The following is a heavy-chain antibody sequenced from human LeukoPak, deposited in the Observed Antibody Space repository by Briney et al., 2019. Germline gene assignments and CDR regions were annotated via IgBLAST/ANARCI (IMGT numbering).Heavy chain of an antibody. CDR1: GFTFSNFVM. Sequence: NPGGSLRLSCAASGFTFSNFVMHWIRQPPGKGLEWIGTIYYTGSTYCIPSLKSRVAISIDTSKNQFSLTLSSVTAADTAVYFCARASNYFDFLYWGQGTLVTVSS. V-gene: IGHV4-39*01. CDR3: ARASNYFDFLY. J-gene: IGHJ4*02. D-gene: IGHD3-22*01. CDR2: IYYTGST.